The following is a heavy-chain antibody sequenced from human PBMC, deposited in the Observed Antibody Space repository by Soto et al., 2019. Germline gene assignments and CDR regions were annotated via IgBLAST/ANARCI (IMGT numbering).Heavy chain of an antibody. Sequence: EVQLVESGGGLVQPGGSLRLSCAASGFTFSGYWMTWVRQAPGKGLEGVANISPDGSEEYYVDSVKGRFTISRDNAKNSVYLQMNSLRGEDTALYCCTMDLNHDTGPWGQGTQVTVSS. CDR2: ISPDGSEE. CDR1: GFTFSGYW. D-gene: IGHD2-8*02. V-gene: IGHV3-7*04. CDR3: TMDLNHDTGP. J-gene: IGHJ5*02.